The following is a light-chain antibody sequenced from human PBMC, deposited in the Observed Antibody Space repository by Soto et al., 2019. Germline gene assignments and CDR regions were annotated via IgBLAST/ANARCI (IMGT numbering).Light chain of an antibody. J-gene: IGKJ1*01. Sequence: IVLTQSPGTLSLSPGERATLSCRASQRISSTYLAWYQQKPGQAPRLLIYGASRRATGIPDRFSGSGSGTDFTLTISRLEPEDFAVYYCHQYDIPPQTFGRGTRVEI. CDR2: GAS. CDR1: QRISSTY. V-gene: IGKV3-20*01. CDR3: HQYDIPPQT.